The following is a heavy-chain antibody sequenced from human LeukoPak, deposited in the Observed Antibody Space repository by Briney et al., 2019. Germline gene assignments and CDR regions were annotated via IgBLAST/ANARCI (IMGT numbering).Heavy chain of an antibody. V-gene: IGHV3-64*01. D-gene: IGHD4-11*01. CDR1: GFTFSSYA. J-gene: IGHJ5*02. Sequence: SGGSLRLSCAASGFTFSSYAMHWVRQAPGKGLEYVSAISSNGGSTYYANSVKGRFTISRDNSKNTLYLQMNSLRAEDTAVYYCAKDLQTFRDYSIKRDWFDPWGQGTLVTVSS. CDR3: AKDLQTFRDYSIKRDWFDP. CDR2: ISSNGGST.